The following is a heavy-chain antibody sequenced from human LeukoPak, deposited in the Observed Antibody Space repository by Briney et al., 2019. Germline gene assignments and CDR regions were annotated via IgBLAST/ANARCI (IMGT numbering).Heavy chain of an antibody. CDR2: IIPILGIA. V-gene: IGHV1-69*10. D-gene: IGHD5-18*01. CDR3: ARDSEGIQLWSSYYYYGMDV. CDR1: GGTFSSYA. J-gene: IGHJ6*02. Sequence: SVTVSCKASGGTFSSYAISWVRQAPGQGLEWMGRIIPILGIANYAQKFQGRVTITADKSTSTAYMELSRLRSDDTAVYYCARDSEGIQLWSSYYYYGMDVWGQGTTVTVSS.